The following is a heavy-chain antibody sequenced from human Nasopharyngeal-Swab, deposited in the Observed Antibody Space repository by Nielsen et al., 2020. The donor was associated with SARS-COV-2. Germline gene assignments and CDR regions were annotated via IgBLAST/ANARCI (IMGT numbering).Heavy chain of an antibody. CDR2: ISGSGGST. Sequence: GGSLRLSCAASGFTFSSYAMSWVRQAPGKGLEWVSAISGSGGSTYYADSVEGRFTISRDNSKNTLYLQMNSLRAEDTAVYYCAKAGGITMIVVVRRYYFDYWGQGTLVTVSS. D-gene: IGHD3-22*01. CDR1: GFTFSSYA. V-gene: IGHV3-23*01. CDR3: AKAGGITMIVVVRRYYFDY. J-gene: IGHJ4*02.